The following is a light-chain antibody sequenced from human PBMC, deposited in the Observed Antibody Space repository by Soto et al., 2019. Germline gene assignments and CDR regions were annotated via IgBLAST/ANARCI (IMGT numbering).Light chain of an antibody. V-gene: IGLV2-14*01. CDR1: SSDVGGYNY. Sequence: QSVLTQPASVSGSPGQSITISCTGTSSDVGGYNYVSWYQQHPGKAPKLMIYDVSNRPSGVSDRFSGSKSGNTASLTISGLQAEDEADYYCGPYASGSSEVFGTGTKVTVL. J-gene: IGLJ1*01. CDR2: DVS. CDR3: GPYASGSSEV.